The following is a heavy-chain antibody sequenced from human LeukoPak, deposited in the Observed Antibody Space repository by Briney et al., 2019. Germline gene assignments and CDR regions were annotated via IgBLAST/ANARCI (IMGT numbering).Heavy chain of an antibody. CDR2: ISSSSSYI. V-gene: IGHV3-21*01. Sequence: PGGSLRLSCAASGFTFSSYSMNWVRQAPGKGLEWVSSISSSSSYIYYADSVKGRFTISRDNAKNSLYLQMNSLRAEDTAVYYCARELSSSSIALPSDYWGQGILVTVSS. D-gene: IGHD6-6*01. CDR1: GFTFSSYS. CDR3: ARELSSSSIALPSDY. J-gene: IGHJ4*02.